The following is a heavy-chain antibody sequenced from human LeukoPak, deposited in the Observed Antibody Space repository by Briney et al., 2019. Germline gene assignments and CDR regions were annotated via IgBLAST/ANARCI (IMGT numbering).Heavy chain of an antibody. D-gene: IGHD6-6*01. J-gene: IGHJ4*02. CDR2: IIPIFGTA. CDR3: AREIAARLFDY. V-gene: IGHV1-69*13. CDR1: GGTFSSYA. Sequence: ASVTVSCKASGGTFSSYAISWVRQAPGQGLEWMGGIIPIFGTANYAQKFQDRVTITADESTSTAYMELSSLRSEDTAVYYCAREIAARLFDYWGQGTLVTVSS.